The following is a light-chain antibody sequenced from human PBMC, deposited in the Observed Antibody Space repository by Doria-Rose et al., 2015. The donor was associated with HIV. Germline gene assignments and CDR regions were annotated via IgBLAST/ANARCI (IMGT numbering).Light chain of an antibody. CDR3: QSYDSRLSVYV. CDR1: SSTIGAGFD. CDR2: GNT. J-gene: IGLJ1*01. V-gene: IGLV1-40*02. Sequence: QPVGRNPPPGPKPPGQRVAISSTGRSSTIGAGFDVNCYSQFPGQAPKLLIHGNTNRPSGVPDRFSGSKSGTSASLATSGLRAEDEADYYCQSYDSRLSVYVFGTGTKVTVL.